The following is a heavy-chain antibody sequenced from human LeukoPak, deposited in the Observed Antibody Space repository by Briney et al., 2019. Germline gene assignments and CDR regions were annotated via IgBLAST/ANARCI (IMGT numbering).Heavy chain of an antibody. CDR1: GYTFTNYA. Sequence: ASVKVSCKGSGYTFTNYAVHWVRQAPGQRLERLGWINPGNGDTKYSQNFQGRVTVTSDTSAATAYVELSSLTSEDTAVYYCARERWHCRVNCYSVYYYALDVWGQGTTVTVSS. CDR3: ARERWHCRVNCYSVYYYALDV. V-gene: IGHV1-3*01. J-gene: IGHJ6*02. CDR2: INPGNGDT. D-gene: IGHD2-15*01.